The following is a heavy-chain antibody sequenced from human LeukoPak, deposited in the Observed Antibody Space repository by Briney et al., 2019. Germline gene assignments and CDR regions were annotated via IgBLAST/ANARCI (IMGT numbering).Heavy chain of an antibody. V-gene: IGHV3-30*18. CDR3: AKDLRTKLLWFGGPQYYYYGMDV. CDR2: ISYDGSNK. J-gene: IGHJ6*02. CDR1: GFTLSGSG. Sequence: GGSLRLSCAASGFTLSGSGMHWVRQAPGKGLEWVAVISYDGSNKYYADSVKGRFTISRDNSKNTLYLQMNSLRAEDTAVYYCAKDLRTKLLWFGGPQYYYYGMDVWGQGTTVTVSS. D-gene: IGHD3-10*01.